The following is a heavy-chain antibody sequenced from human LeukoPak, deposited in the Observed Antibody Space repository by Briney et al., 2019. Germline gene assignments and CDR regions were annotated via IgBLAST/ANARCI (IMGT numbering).Heavy chain of an antibody. Sequence: ASVKVSCKASGYTFTSYYMHWVRQAPGQGLEWMGIINPSGGSTSYAQKFQGRVTMTRDMSTSTVYMELSSLRSEDTAVYYCAREGEYYSESGNLVDASDVWGQGTMVTVSA. J-gene: IGHJ3*01. CDR1: GYTFTSYY. CDR3: AREGEYYSESGNLVDASDV. CDR2: INPSGGST. V-gene: IGHV1-46*01. D-gene: IGHD3-10*01.